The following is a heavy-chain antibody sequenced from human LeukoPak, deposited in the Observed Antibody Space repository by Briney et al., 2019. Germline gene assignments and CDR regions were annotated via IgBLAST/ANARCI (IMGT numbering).Heavy chain of an antibody. J-gene: IGHJ4*02. D-gene: IGHD2-2*01. CDR1: GFTSSA. CDR3: ARLPAYCSSTSCYYDY. CDR2: ISYDGNNK. Sequence: GGSLRLSCAASGFTSSAMHWVRQAPGKGLEWVAVISYDGNNKYYADSVKGRFTISRDNAKNSLFLQMNSLRAEDTAVYYCARLPAYCSSTSCYYDYWGQGTLVTVSS. V-gene: IGHV3-30-3*01.